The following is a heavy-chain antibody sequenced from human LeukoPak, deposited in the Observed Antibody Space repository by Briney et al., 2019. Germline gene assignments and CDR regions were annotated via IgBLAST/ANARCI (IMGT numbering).Heavy chain of an antibody. D-gene: IGHD5-18*01. CDR3: ARVLSGSWLWF. J-gene: IGHJ4*02. V-gene: IGHV1-69*04. CDR1: GYTFTSYY. Sequence: GASVKVSCKASGYTFTSYYMHWVRQAPGQGLEWMGRIIPTLEIANYAQKFQGRVTITADKSTSTAYMELSSLRPEDTAVYYCARVLSGSWLWFWGQGTLVTVSS. CDR2: IIPTLEIA.